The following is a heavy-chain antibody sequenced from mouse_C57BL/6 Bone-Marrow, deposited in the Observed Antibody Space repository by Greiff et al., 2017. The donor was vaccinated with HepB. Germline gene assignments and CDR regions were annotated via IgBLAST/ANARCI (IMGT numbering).Heavy chain of an antibody. Sequence: QVQLQQSGAELVKPGASVKISCKASGYAFSSYWMNWVKQRPGKGLEWIGQIYPGDGDTNYNGKFKGKATLTADKSSSTAYMQRSSLTSEDSAVYFCARLGRGWYFDVWGTGTTVTVSS. CDR3: ARLGRGWYFDV. CDR1: GYAFSSYW. CDR2: IYPGDGDT. J-gene: IGHJ1*03. D-gene: IGHD3-1*01. V-gene: IGHV1-80*01.